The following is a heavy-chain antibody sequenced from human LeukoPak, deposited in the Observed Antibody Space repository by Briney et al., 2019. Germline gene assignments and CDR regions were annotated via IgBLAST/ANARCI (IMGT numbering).Heavy chain of an antibody. CDR2: IDPSDSYT. CDR1: GYSFTSYW. CDR3: ASTGYCSGGSCLGYYYYYGMDV. J-gene: IGHJ6*04. D-gene: IGHD2-15*01. Sequence: RGESLKISCKGSGYSFTSYWISWVRQMPGKGLEWMGRIDPSDSYTNYSPSFQGHVTISADKSISTAYLQWSSLKASDTAMYYCASTGYCSGGSCLGYYYYYGMDVWGKGTTVTVSS. V-gene: IGHV5-10-1*01.